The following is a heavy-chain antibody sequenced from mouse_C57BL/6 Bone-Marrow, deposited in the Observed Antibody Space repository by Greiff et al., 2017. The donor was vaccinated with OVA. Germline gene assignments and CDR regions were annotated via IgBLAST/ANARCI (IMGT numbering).Heavy chain of an antibody. J-gene: IGHJ3*01. CDR2: IDPENGDT. Sequence: EVQLQQSGAELVRPGASVKLSCTASGFNIKDDYMHWVKQRPEQGLEWIGWIDPENGDTEYASKFQGKATITADTSSNTAYLQLSSLTSGDTAVYCCIRRSWFGYWGQGTLVTVSA. CDR1: GFNIKDDY. CDR3: IRRSWFGY. V-gene: IGHV14-4*01.